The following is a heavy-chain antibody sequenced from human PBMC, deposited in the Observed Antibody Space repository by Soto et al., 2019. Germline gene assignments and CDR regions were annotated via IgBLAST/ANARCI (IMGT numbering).Heavy chain of an antibody. Sequence: GVSLRLSCAVSGFTFSTYAMHWVRQAPGKGLEWVAIIWFDGVKQYYADSVRGRFTISMDSSNNTVFLQMNTLRAEDTALYYCTRAGFDVWGQGTTVTVSS. CDR3: TRAGFDV. CDR1: GFTFSTYA. J-gene: IGHJ6*02. V-gene: IGHV3-33*01. CDR2: IWFDGVKQ.